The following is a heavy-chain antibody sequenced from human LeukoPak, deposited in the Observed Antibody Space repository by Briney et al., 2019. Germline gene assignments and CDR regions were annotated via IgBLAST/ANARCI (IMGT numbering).Heavy chain of an antibody. CDR3: AREGQQLVPYYYYGMDV. Sequence: GGSLRLSCAASGFTFSSYCMRWVRQAPGRGLEWVAVISYDGSNKYYADSVKGRFTISRDNSKNALYLQMNSLRPEDTAVYYCAREGQQLVPYYYYGMDVWGQGTTVTVSS. V-gene: IGHV3-30*04. CDR1: GFTFSSYC. D-gene: IGHD6-13*01. CDR2: ISYDGSNK. J-gene: IGHJ6*02.